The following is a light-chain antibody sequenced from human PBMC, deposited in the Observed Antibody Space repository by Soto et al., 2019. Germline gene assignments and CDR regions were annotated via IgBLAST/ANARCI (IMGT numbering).Light chain of an antibody. CDR2: DAS. J-gene: IGKJ2*01. CDR1: QSIGSNY. Sequence: EIVLTQSPGTLSLSPGEGATLSCRASQSIGSNYLAWYQQKFGQAPRLLIYDASTRATGIPDRFTGSGSGTDFSLTISRLEPEDFAVYYCQQYATSPRTFGQGTKLDLK. CDR3: QQYATSPRT. V-gene: IGKV3-20*01.